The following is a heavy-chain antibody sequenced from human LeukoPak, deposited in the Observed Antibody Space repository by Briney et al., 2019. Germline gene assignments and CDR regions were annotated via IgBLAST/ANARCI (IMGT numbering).Heavy chain of an antibody. J-gene: IGHJ4*02. V-gene: IGHV3-48*04. Sequence: GGSLRLSCAASGFTFSSYWMHWVRQAPGKGLEWVSYISSSSSTIYYADSVKGRFTISRDNAKNSLYLQMNSLRAEDTALYYCAKVGTIVATPGYYFDYWGQGTLVTVSS. CDR2: ISSSSSTI. D-gene: IGHD5-12*01. CDR1: GFTFSSYW. CDR3: AKVGTIVATPGYYFDY.